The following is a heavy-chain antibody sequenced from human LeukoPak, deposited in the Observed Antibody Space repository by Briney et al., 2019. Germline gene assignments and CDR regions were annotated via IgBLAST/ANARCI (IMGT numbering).Heavy chain of an antibody. CDR3: AREYYDFWSGYYLGAYYYGMDV. D-gene: IGHD3-3*01. CDR2: TYYRSKWYN. J-gene: IGHJ6*02. V-gene: IGHV6-1*01. CDR1: GDSVSSNSAA. Sequence: SQTPSLTCAISGDSVSSNSAAWNWIRQSPSRGLEWLGRTYYRSKWYNDYAVSVKSRITINPDTSKNQFSLQLNSVTPEDTAVYYCAREYYDFWSGYYLGAYYYGMDVWGQGTTVTVSS.